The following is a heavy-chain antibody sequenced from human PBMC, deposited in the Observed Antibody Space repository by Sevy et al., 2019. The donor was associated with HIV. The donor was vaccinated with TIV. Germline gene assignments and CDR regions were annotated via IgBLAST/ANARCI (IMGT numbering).Heavy chain of an antibody. CDR3: ARHAAILAAFDI. CDR2: IYYSGNT. J-gene: IGHJ3*02. V-gene: IGHV4-39*01. Sequence: SETLSLTCTVSGGSISSSSYYWGWIRQPPGKGLEWIGSIYYSGNTYYNPSLKSRVTISVDTSKNQFSLKLSSVTAADTAVYYCARHAAILAAFDIWGQGTMVTVSS. CDR1: GGSISSSSYY. D-gene: IGHD1-26*01.